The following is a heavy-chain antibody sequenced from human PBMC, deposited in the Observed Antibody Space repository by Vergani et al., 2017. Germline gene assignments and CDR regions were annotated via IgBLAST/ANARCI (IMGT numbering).Heavy chain of an antibody. J-gene: IGHJ5*02. CDR1: GFTFSNYG. Sequence: QVQLVESGGGVVQPGRSLRLSCAASGFTFSNYGMHWVRQAPGKGLEWVAVISYDGSNKYYADSVKGRFTISRDNSKNTLYLQMSSLRAEDTAVYYCVKDLAQQLAPANWFDPWGQGTLVTVSS. CDR3: VKDLAQQLAPANWFDP. D-gene: IGHD6-13*01. CDR2: ISYDGSNK. V-gene: IGHV3-30*18.